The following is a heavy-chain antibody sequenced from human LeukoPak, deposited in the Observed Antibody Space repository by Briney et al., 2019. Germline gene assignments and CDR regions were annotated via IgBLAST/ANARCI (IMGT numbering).Heavy chain of an antibody. V-gene: IGHV4-39*01. Sequence: SETLSLTCTVSGGSISSSSYYWGWIRQPPGKGLEWIGSIYYSGSTYYNPSPKSRVTISVDTSKNQFSLKLSSVTAADTAVYYCARGLERREGWFDPWGQGTLVTVSS. CDR3: ARGLERREGWFDP. D-gene: IGHD1-1*01. CDR2: IYYSGST. J-gene: IGHJ5*02. CDR1: GGSISSSSYY.